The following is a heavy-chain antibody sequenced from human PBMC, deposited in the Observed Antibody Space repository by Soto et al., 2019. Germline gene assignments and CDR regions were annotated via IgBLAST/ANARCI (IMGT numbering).Heavy chain of an antibody. CDR2: IYYSGST. CDR3: ARGEDDRGYDSGLAMAGTVFGY. V-gene: IGHV4-31*03. CDR1: GGSISSGGYY. J-gene: IGHJ4*02. Sequence: PSETLSLTCTVSGGSISSGGYYWSWIRQHPGKGLEWIGYIYYSGSTYYNPSLKSRVTISVDTSKNQFSLKLSSVTAADTAVYYCARGEDDRGYDSGLAMAGTVFGYWGQGTLVTVSS. D-gene: IGHD6-19*01.